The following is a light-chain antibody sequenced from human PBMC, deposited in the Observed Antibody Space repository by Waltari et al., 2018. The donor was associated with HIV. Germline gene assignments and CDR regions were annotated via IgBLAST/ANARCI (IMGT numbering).Light chain of an antibody. J-gene: IGKJ3*01. CDR1: QSIRTN. CDR2: GAS. CDR3: QQYHDWPLT. Sequence: EIVMTQSPATLSVSPGERATLSCRASQSIRTNVTGYQQRSGQAPRLLIYGASTRATAIPARFSGSGSGTDFTLTISSLEREDYATYVCQQYHDWPLTFGPGTKVDVK. V-gene: IGKV3-15*01.